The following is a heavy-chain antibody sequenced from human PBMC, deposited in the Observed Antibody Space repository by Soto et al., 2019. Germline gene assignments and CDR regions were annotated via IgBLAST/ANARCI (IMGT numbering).Heavy chain of an antibody. J-gene: IGHJ6*02. CDR3: AKFQVEGYHNYFGMDV. CDR1: GFTFSSYA. V-gene: IGHV3-23*01. Sequence: GGSLRLSCAASGFTFSSYAFSWVRQAPGKGLEWVSTISVSGHDTYYADSVKGRFTISRDNSRDTMYLEMNSLRAEDTALYYCAKFQVEGYHNYFGMDVWGQGTTVTVSS. CDR2: ISVSGHDT.